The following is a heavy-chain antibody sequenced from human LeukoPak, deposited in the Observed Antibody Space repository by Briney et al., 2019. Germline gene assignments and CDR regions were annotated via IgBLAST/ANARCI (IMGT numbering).Heavy chain of an antibody. CDR1: GYTFTSYD. D-gene: IGHD6-6*01. J-gene: IGHJ4*02. CDR3: ARDVGYSSSSLGIPLDY. Sequence: VASVKVSCKASGYTFTSYDINWVRQAPGQGLEWMGWISAYNGNTNYAQKLQGRVTMTTDTSTSTAYMELRSLRSDDTAAYYCARDVGYSSSSLGIPLDYWGQGTLVTVSS. V-gene: IGHV1-18*01. CDR2: ISAYNGNT.